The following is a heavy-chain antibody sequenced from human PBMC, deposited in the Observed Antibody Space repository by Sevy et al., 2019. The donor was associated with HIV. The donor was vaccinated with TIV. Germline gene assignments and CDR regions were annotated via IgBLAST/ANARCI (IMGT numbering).Heavy chain of an antibody. CDR2: ISGSGGST. J-gene: IGHJ6*02. V-gene: IGHV3-23*01. D-gene: IGHD6-13*01. CDR1: GFTVSTYA. Sequence: GGSLRLSCAASGFTVSTYAMSWVRQAPGKGLEWVSAISGSGGSTYYGDSVKGRFTISRDNSKNTVYLQMNSLRAEDTAVYYCAKDGLSVAAAGYYYYGMDVWGQGTTVTVSS. CDR3: AKDGLSVAAAGYYYYGMDV.